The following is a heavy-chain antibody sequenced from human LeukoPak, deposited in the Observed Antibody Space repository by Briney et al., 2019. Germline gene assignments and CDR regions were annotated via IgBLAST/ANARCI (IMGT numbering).Heavy chain of an antibody. Sequence: GGSLRLSCAASGFTFSSYSMTWVRGAPGKGLEWVSGISGGGGSTYYADSVKGRFTISRDSSKNTLFLQMNSLRAEDTAVYYCAKAAPYSNTWYDYWGRGTLVTVSS. CDR1: GFTFSSYS. J-gene: IGHJ4*02. CDR3: AKAAPYSNTWYDY. D-gene: IGHD6-13*01. V-gene: IGHV3-23*01. CDR2: ISGGGGST.